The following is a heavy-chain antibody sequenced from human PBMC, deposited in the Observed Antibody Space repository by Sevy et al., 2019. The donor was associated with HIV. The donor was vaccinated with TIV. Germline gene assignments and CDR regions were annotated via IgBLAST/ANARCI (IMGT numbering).Heavy chain of an antibody. J-gene: IGHJ5*02. Sequence: SETLSLTCTVSGGSISAYYWSWIRQPPGKPLEYIGYIYYTGSTNYNPSLKIRVTISVDTSKNQFSLKLNSVTAADTAAYFYAGAPPVRSGDDSLNWFDPWGQGTLVTVSS. D-gene: IGHD5-12*01. CDR3: AGAPPVRSGDDSLNWFDP. CDR2: IYYTGST. V-gene: IGHV4-59*01. CDR1: GGSISAYY.